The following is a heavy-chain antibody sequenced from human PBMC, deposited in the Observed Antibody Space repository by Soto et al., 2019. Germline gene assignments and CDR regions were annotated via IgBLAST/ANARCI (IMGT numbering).Heavy chain of an antibody. Sequence: QVQLVQSGAEVKKPGSSVKVSCKASGGTFSSYTISWVRQAPGQGLEWMGRIIPILGLANYAQKFQGRVTITEDKSTSTDYMELSSLRSEDTAVYYCARDGYYSDYGAFDIWGQGTMVTVSS. CDR3: ARDGYYSDYGAFDI. V-gene: IGHV1-69*08. CDR2: IIPILGLA. CDR1: GGTFSSYT. D-gene: IGHD3-16*01. J-gene: IGHJ3*02.